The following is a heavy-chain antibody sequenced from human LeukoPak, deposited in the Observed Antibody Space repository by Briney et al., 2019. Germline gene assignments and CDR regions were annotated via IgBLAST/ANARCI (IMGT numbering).Heavy chain of an antibody. D-gene: IGHD5-24*01. CDR1: GYTFTSYD. CDR3: ARWRRDGYNFAFDI. V-gene: IGHV1-8*01. CDR2: MNPNSGNT. J-gene: IGHJ3*02. Sequence: GASVKVSCKASGYTFTSYDINWVRQATGQGLEWMGWMNPNSGNTGYAQKFQGRVTTTRNTSISTAYMELSSLRSEDTAVYYCARWRRDGYNFAFDIWGQGTMVTVSS.